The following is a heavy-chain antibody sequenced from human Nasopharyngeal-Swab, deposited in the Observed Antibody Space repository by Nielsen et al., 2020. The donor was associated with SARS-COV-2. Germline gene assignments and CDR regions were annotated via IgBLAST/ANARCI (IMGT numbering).Heavy chain of an antibody. Sequence: GESLKNFCAASGFTFSSFWMHWVRQAPGKGLVWVSRINSDGSSTNYADSVKGRFTISRDNAKNTLYLQMNSLRAEDTAVYYCARGGSSFFDYWGQGTLVTVSS. CDR1: GFTFSSFW. CDR3: ARGGSSFFDY. V-gene: IGHV3-74*01. CDR2: INSDGSST. J-gene: IGHJ4*02. D-gene: IGHD6-6*01.